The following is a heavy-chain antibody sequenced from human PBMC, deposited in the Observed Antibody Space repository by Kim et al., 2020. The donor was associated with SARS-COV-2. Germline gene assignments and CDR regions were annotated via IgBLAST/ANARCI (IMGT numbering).Heavy chain of an antibody. J-gene: IGHJ4*02. CDR2: IYYSGGT. D-gene: IGHD2-15*01. V-gene: IGHV4-39*01. CDR1: GDSISSTSYY. Sequence: SETLSLTCSVSGDSISSTSYYWGWIRQPPGKGLEWIGSIYYSGGTYYNPSLKSRVTISVDTSKNQFSLKLSSVTAADTAVYYCARVVVVVAAPWHYFDYWGQGTLVTVSS. CDR3: ARVVVVVAAPWHYFDY.